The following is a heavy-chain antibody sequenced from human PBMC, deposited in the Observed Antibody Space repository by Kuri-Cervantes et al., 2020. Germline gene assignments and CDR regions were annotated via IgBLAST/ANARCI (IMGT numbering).Heavy chain of an antibody. Sequence: GGSLRLSCAASGFTFSSYSMNWVRQAPGKGLEWVSYISSSSSSTIYYADSVKGRFTISRDNAKNSLYLQMNSLRDEDTAVYYCARLPYYYYGMDVWGQGTTVTDSS. CDR2: ISSSSSSTI. J-gene: IGHJ6*02. CDR3: ARLPYYYYGMDV. V-gene: IGHV3-48*02. CDR1: GFTFSSYS.